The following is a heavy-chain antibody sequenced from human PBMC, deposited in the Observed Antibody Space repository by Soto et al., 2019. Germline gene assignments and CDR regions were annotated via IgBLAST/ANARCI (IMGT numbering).Heavy chain of an antibody. V-gene: IGHV3-72*01. CDR1: GFTFSAHY. Sequence: EVQLVESGGGLVQPGGSLRLSCAASGFTFSAHYMDWVRQAPGKGLEWVGGIKNKANSYTTEYAASVEGRFTISREDSQNSLYLQMNSLKPEDTAVYYCARVSLVGPSGGRYFDYWGQGSQVAGSS. D-gene: IGHD1-26*01. J-gene: IGHJ4*02. CDR3: ARVSLVGPSGGRYFDY. CDR2: IKNKANSYTT.